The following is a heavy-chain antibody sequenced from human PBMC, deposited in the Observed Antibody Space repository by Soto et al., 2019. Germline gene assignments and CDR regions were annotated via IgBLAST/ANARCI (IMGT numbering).Heavy chain of an antibody. J-gene: IGHJ6*02. CDR1: GLTFSSNA. D-gene: IGHD1-1*01. CDR2: ITDSGGYT. Sequence: SCAASGLTFSSNAVSWVRRAPGKGLEWVSVITDSGGYTFYADSVQGRFTISRDNSKKTVYLQMTSLRAEDTAVYYCAKHQLDYYYYNMDVWGQGTTVTVSS. CDR3: AKHQLDYYYYNMDV. V-gene: IGHV3-23*01.